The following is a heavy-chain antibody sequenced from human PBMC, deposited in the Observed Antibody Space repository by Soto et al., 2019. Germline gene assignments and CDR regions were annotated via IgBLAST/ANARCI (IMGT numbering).Heavy chain of an antibody. Sequence: GGSLRLSCAASGFTFSSYWMHWVRQAPGKGLVWVSAIGTAGDTYYPGSVKGRFTISRENAKNSLYLQMNSLRAGDTAVYYCASSLGGYYYMDVWGKGTTVTGSS. CDR3: ASSLGGYYYMDV. D-gene: IGHD3-16*01. CDR1: GFTFSSYW. CDR2: IGTAGDT. V-gene: IGHV3-13*01. J-gene: IGHJ6*03.